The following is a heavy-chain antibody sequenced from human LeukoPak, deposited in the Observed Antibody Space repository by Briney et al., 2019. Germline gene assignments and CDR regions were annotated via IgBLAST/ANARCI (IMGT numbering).Heavy chain of an antibody. CDR3: ARVGYINGGLPFDY. V-gene: IGHV3-30*04. CDR1: KFMFSNYA. J-gene: IGHJ4*02. CDR2: ISYDGSDK. D-gene: IGHD5-18*01. Sequence: PGGSLRLSCEASKFMFSNYAMHWVRQAPGKGLDWVAVISYDGSDKYSADSVKGRFTISRDNSKNTLYLQMNSLRAEDTAVYYCARVGYINGGLPFDYWGQGTLVTVSS.